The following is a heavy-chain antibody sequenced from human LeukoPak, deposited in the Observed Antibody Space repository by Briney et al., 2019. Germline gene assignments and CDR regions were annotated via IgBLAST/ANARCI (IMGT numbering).Heavy chain of an antibody. Sequence: PSETLSLTCTVSGGSTSNYYWSWIRPPPGEGREWIVYIYDSGSNLYKPSLKSRVTISVGTSKNQFSMKRSSVTDADTAVYDCGRGRVWDAFDVWGQGTMVTVSS. CDR1: GGSTSNYY. CDR2: IYDSGSN. J-gene: IGHJ3*01. V-gene: IGHV4-59*01. CDR3: GRGRVWDAFDV. D-gene: IGHD6-6*01.